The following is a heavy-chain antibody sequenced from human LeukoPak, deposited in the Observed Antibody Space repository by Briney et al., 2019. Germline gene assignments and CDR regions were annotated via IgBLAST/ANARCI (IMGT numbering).Heavy chain of an antibody. D-gene: IGHD5-18*01. Sequence: PSETLSLTCTVSGVSISSSRYCWGWIRQPPGKGLEWIGSIYYSGSTYYNPSLKSRVTISVDASKDQFSLKLTSVTAADTAVYYCARHGSTVLVRDYFDYWGQGTLVTVSS. J-gene: IGHJ4*02. CDR1: GVSISSSRYC. CDR2: IYYSGST. CDR3: ARHGSTVLVRDYFDY. V-gene: IGHV4-39*01.